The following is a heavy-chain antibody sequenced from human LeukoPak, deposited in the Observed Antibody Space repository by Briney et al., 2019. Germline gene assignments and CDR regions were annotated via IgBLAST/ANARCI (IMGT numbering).Heavy chain of an antibody. CDR2: ISYDGSNK. J-gene: IGHJ4*02. CDR3: ARDPNWGPGLGIDY. D-gene: IGHD7-27*01. CDR1: GFTFSDYY. V-gene: IGHV3-30-3*01. Sequence: GGSLRLSCAASGFTFSDYYMSWIRQAPGKGLEWVAVISYDGSNKYYADSVKGRFTISRDNSKNTLYLQMNSLRAEDTAVYYCARDPNWGPGLGIDYWGQGTLVTVSS.